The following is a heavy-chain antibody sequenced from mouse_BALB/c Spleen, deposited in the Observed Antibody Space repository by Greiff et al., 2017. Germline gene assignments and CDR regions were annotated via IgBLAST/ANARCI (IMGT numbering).Heavy chain of an antibody. Sequence: EVQRVESGGGLVQPGGSRKLSCAASGFTFSSFGMHWVRQAPEKGLEWVAYISSGSSTIYYADTVKGRFTISRDNPKNTLFLQMTSLRSEDTAMYYCARYNYYGRSFYAMDYWGQGTSVTVSS. J-gene: IGHJ4*01. D-gene: IGHD1-1*01. CDR2: ISSGSSTI. CDR1: GFTFSSFG. CDR3: ARYNYYGRSFYAMDY. V-gene: IGHV5-17*02.